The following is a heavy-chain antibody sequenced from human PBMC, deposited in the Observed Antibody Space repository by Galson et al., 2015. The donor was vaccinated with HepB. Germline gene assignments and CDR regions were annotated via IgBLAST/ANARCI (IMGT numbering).Heavy chain of an antibody. J-gene: IGHJ3*02. CDR3: ARVAVTVFIPSTVPTYAFDI. Sequence: LSLTCTVSGGSISSVGYYWSWVRQHPGKGLELIGYIYSSGNTYYNPSLKGRLTILVDSSKNKFSLQLRYVAAADTAVYYCARVAVTVFIPSTVPTYAFDIWGLGTVVTVSS. CDR1: GGSISSVGYY. CDR2: IYSSGNT. V-gene: IGHV4-31*03. D-gene: IGHD2-21*02.